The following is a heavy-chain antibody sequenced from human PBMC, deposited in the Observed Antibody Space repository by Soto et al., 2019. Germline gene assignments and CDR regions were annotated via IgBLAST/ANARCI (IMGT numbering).Heavy chain of an antibody. J-gene: IGHJ5*02. CDR1: GYTFTNHG. CDR2: INPYNANT. CDR3: ARDWTSPSFTSMCCPRGGWFDP. D-gene: IGHD2-2*01. Sequence: QLQLLQSGAEVKPPGASVKVSCKASGYTFTNHGISWVRQAPGQGLEWMGWINPYNANTYYAQNLQGRVTMTTDSSTSTAYMELTSLRPYDTAVYYCARDWTSPSFTSMCCPRGGWFDPWCQGTLLIVSS. V-gene: IGHV1-18*04.